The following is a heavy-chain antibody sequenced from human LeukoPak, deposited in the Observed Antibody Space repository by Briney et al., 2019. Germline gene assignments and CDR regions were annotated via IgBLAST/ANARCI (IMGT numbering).Heavy chain of an antibody. CDR2: IGTSVSDT. CDR1: GFTFSSNA. V-gene: IGHV3-23*01. CDR3: AKRVAAPGRTYYFDY. D-gene: IGHD6-13*01. J-gene: IGHJ4*02. Sequence: GGSLRLSCAASGFTFSSNALSWVRQAPGKGLEWVSVIGTSVSDTYYADSVKGRFTISRDNSKNTVYPQLNSLRAEDTAVYYCAKRVAAPGRTYYFDYWGQGTLVIVSS.